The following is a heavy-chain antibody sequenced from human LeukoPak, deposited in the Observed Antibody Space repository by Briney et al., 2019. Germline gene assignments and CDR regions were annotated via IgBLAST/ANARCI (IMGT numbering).Heavy chain of an antibody. CDR1: GYTFTNYY. CDR3: ARVEELGDAFDI. J-gene: IGHJ3*02. CDR2: INPSGGST. D-gene: IGHD1-26*01. V-gene: IGHV1-46*01. Sequence: ASVKVSCKASGYTFTNYYMHWVRQAPGQGLEWMGIINPSGGSTSYAQKFQGRVTMTRDTSTSTVYMELSSLRSEDTAVYYCARVEELGDAFDIWGQGTMVTVSS.